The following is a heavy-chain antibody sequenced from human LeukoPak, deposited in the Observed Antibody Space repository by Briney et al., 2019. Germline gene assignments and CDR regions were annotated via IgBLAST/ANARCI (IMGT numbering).Heavy chain of an antibody. CDR2: ISYDGSNK. CDR1: EFTFSTYA. V-gene: IGHV3-30*04. D-gene: IGHD3-22*01. Sequence: GGSLRLSCAASEFTFSTYAMHWVRQAPGKGLEWVAVISYDGSNKYYADSVKGRFTISRDNSKNTLYLQMNSLRAEDTAVYYCARDTSSGYLSFDSRAYFDYWGQGTLVTVSS. J-gene: IGHJ4*02. CDR3: ARDTSSGYLSFDSRAYFDY.